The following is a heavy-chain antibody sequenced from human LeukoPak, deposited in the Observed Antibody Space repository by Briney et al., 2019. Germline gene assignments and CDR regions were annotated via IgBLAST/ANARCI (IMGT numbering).Heavy chain of an antibody. Sequence: ASVKVSCKASGYTLTGYYMHWVRQAPGQGLEWMGRINPNSGGTNYAQKFQGRVTMTRDTSISTAYMELSRLRSDDTAVYYCARSGIRVVGATNFDYWGQGTLVTVSS. J-gene: IGHJ4*02. CDR2: INPNSGGT. V-gene: IGHV1-2*06. CDR1: GYTLTGYY. CDR3: ARSGIRVVGATNFDY. D-gene: IGHD1-26*01.